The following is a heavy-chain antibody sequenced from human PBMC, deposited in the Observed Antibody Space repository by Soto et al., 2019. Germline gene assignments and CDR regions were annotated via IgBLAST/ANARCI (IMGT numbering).Heavy chain of an antibody. V-gene: IGHV3-11*01. CDR2: ISSGHSTI. D-gene: IGHD6-6*01. CDR1: GFTFGDYY. Sequence: GGSLRLSCAASGFTFGDYYMSWIRQAPGKGLEWVSYISSGHSTIYYADSVKGRFTISRDNAKNSLYLQMNSLRAEDTAVYYCARGSSSSVWFDPWGQGTLVTVSS. J-gene: IGHJ5*02. CDR3: ARGSSSSVWFDP.